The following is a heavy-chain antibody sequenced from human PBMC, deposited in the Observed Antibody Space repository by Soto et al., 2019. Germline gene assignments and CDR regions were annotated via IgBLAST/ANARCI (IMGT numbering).Heavy chain of an antibody. CDR1: GDSISSSY. J-gene: IGHJ3*02. D-gene: IGHD6-19*01. CDR3: AKSVVHQWLVHDAFDI. Sequence: PSETLSLTCTVSGDSISSSYWSWIRQPPGKGLEWIGYIYYSGTINYNPSLESRVTISIDTSKNQFSLRLASVTAADTAVYYCAKSVVHQWLVHDAFDIWGQGTMVTVS. V-gene: IGHV4-59*01. CDR2: IYYSGTI.